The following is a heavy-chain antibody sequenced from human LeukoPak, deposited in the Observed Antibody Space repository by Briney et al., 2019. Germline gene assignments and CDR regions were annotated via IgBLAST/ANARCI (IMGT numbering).Heavy chain of an antibody. Sequence: GGSLTLACPASAFTFSSYAMSWVRHAPGKGLEWVSTISGSGGTGTYYGDSVKGRFTISRDNTKSTLYLPRNSLRAEDTAVYYCVKDRGGSPFYGMDVWGQGTTVTVSS. J-gene: IGHJ6*02. D-gene: IGHD1-26*01. CDR1: AFTFSSYA. V-gene: IGHV3-23*01. CDR2: ISGSGGTGT. CDR3: VKDRGGSPFYGMDV.